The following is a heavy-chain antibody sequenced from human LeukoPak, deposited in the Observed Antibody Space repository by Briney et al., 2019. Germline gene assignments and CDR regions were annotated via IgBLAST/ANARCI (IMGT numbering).Heavy chain of an antibody. Sequence: PGGSLRLSCAASGFTFSSYSINWVRQAPGKGLEWVSYISSGYPTIYYADSVKGRFTISRDNAKNSLYLQMNSLRAEDTAVYYCARRGASSGGLDYWGQGTLVTVSS. CDR2: ISSGYPTI. J-gene: IGHJ4*02. CDR3: ARRGASSGGLDY. CDR1: GFTFSSYS. V-gene: IGHV3-48*01. D-gene: IGHD6-19*01.